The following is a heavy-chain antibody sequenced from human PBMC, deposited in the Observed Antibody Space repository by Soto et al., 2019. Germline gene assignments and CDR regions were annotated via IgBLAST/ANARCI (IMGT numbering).Heavy chain of an antibody. CDR2: INPSGGST. D-gene: IGHD6-19*01. CDR1: GYTFTSYY. Sequence: QVQLVQSGAEVKKPGASVKVSCKASGYTFTSYYMHWVRQPPGQGLEWMGIINPSGGSTNYAQKFQGRVTMTRDTSTSTGYMELSSLRSEDTAVYYCARAIEVAGKDPPFDYRRQGTLVTVSS. J-gene: IGHJ4*02. V-gene: IGHV1-46*01. CDR3: ARAIEVAGKDPPFDY.